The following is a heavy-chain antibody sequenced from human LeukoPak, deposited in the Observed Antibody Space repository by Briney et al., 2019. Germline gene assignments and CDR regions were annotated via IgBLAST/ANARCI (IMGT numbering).Heavy chain of an antibody. CDR2: IRYDGSNK. Sequence: PGGSLRLSCAASGFTFSSYGMHWVRQAPGKGLEWVAFIRYDGSNKYYADSVKGRFTISRDNSKNTLYLQMNSLRAEDTAVYYCAREITVTTGWFDPWGQGTLVTVSS. J-gene: IGHJ5*02. CDR1: GFTFSSYG. D-gene: IGHD4-17*01. CDR3: AREITVTTGWFDP. V-gene: IGHV3-30*02.